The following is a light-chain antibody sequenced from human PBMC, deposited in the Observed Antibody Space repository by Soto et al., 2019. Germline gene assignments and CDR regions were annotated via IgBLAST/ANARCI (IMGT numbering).Light chain of an antibody. V-gene: IGKV1-5*03. CDR1: QSVSNY. J-gene: IGKJ1*01. Sequence: DTQMTQSPSTLSASVGDRVTITCRASQSVSNYLAWYQQRPGTAPRLLIHKASVLESGVPSRFSGSGSGTEFTLTISSLQPDDCATYFCQQCHSYPRTFGQGTRVEVK. CDR2: KAS. CDR3: QQCHSYPRT.